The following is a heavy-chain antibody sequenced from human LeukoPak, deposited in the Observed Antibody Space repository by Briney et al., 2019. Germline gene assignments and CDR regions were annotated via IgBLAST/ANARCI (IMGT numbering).Heavy chain of an antibody. J-gene: IGHJ4*02. CDR1: GGSISSYY. Sequence: SETLSLTCTVSGGSISSYYWGWIRQPPGKGLEWIGSIYYSGSTYYNPSLKSRVTISVDTSKNQFSLKLSSVTAADTAVYYCARGRGTDYYGSGSYYGYWGQGTLVTVSS. D-gene: IGHD3-10*01. CDR3: ARGRGTDYYGSGSYYGY. V-gene: IGHV4-39*07. CDR2: IYYSGST.